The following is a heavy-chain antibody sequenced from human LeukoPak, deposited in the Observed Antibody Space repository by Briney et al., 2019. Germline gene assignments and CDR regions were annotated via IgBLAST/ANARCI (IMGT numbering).Heavy chain of an antibody. Sequence: GGSLRLSCVVSGFTFSSYATSWVRQAPGKGLEWVSVISGSGGSTYNADSVKGRFTISRDNSKNTLYLQMNSLRAEDTAVYYCAKGLEMTTRTPGDYWGQGTLVTVSP. V-gene: IGHV3-23*01. CDR1: GFTFSSYA. D-gene: IGHD5-24*01. CDR3: AKGLEMTTRTPGDY. J-gene: IGHJ4*02. CDR2: ISGSGGST.